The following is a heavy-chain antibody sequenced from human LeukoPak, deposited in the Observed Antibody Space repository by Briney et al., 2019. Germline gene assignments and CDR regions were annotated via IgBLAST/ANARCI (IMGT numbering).Heavy chain of an antibody. CDR2: IRYDGSNK. Sequence: GGSLRLSCAASGFTFSGYGMHWVRQAPGKGLEWVTFIRYDGSNKYYADSVKGRFTISRDNPKNTLYLQMNSLRAEDTAVYYCAKDLYSYGYYFDYWGQGTVVTVSS. CDR1: GFTFSGYG. V-gene: IGHV3-30*02. CDR3: AKDLYSYGYYFDY. J-gene: IGHJ4*02. D-gene: IGHD5-18*01.